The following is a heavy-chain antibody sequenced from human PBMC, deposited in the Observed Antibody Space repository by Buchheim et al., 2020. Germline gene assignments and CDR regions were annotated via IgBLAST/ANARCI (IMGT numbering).Heavy chain of an antibody. J-gene: IGHJ4*02. V-gene: IGHV3-30-3*01. Sequence: QVQLVESGGGVVQPGRSLRLSCAASGFTFSSYAMHWVRQAPGKGLEWVAVISYDGSNKYYADSVKGRFTISRDNSKNTLYLQMNSLRAENTAVYYCARDFNFGVVMHHHFDYWGQGTL. D-gene: IGHD3-3*01. CDR1: GFTFSSYA. CDR2: ISYDGSNK. CDR3: ARDFNFGVVMHHHFDY.